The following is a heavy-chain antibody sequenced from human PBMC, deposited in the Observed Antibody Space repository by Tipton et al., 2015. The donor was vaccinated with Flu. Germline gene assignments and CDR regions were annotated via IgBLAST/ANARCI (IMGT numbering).Heavy chain of an antibody. CDR2: IKQDGSEK. J-gene: IGHJ4*02. V-gene: IGHV3-7*01. CDR1: RFTFSNYW. Sequence: SLRLSCAASRFTFSNYWMSWVRQAPGKGLEWVANIKQDGSEKYYVDSVKGRFTISRDNAKNSLYLQMNSLRVEDTAVYYCVRAIAAAGSRWGQGTLVTVSS. D-gene: IGHD6-13*01. CDR3: VRAIAAAGSR.